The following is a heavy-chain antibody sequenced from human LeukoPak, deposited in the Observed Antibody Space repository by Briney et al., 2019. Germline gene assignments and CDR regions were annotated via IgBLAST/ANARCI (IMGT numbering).Heavy chain of an antibody. Sequence: GASVKVSCRSSGYTFTGYGISWVRQAPGQGLEWMGWISAYNGNTNYAQKLQGSVTMTTDTSTRTAYMELRSLRSDDTAVYYCARDSSSVYYDFWSGYPDYWGQGTLVTVSS. CDR1: GYTFTGYG. D-gene: IGHD3-3*01. J-gene: IGHJ4*02. CDR2: ISAYNGNT. V-gene: IGHV1-18*01. CDR3: ARDSSSVYYDFWSGYPDY.